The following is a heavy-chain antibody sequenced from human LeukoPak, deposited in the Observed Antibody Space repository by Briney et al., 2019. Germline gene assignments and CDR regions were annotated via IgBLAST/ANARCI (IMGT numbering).Heavy chain of an antibody. J-gene: IGHJ4*02. Sequence: ASVKVSCKAPGYTLTSYGFNSVRQAPGQGLEWMGWISTYKGNTNYAQKLQGRVTMTTDTSTGTAYMELRSLRSDDTAVYYCARDSPLDSGYDSYFDYWGQGTLVTVSS. CDR3: ARDSPLDSGYDSYFDY. CDR1: GYTLTSYG. CDR2: ISTYKGNT. V-gene: IGHV1-18*01. D-gene: IGHD5-12*01.